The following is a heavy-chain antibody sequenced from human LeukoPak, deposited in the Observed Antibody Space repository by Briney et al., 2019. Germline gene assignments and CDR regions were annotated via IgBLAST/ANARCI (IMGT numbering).Heavy chain of an antibody. J-gene: IGHJ5*02. CDR3: AKGRFLQLVPGNWFDP. CDR2: ISGSGGST. CDR1: GFTFSSYA. D-gene: IGHD6-6*01. Sequence: TGGSLRLSCAASGFTFSSYAMSWVRQAPGKGLEWVSAISGSGGSTYYADSVKGRFTISRDNSKNTLYLQMNSLRAEDTAVYYCAKGRFLQLVPGNWFDPWGQGTLVTVSS. V-gene: IGHV3-23*01.